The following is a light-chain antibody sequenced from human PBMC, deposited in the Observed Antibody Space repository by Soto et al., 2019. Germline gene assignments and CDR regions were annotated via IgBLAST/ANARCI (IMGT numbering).Light chain of an antibody. CDR3: QQYNNWRPWT. CDR2: GAS. CDR1: QSVSSN. V-gene: IGKV3-15*01. J-gene: IGKJ1*01. Sequence: EIVMTQSPATLSVSPGERATLSCRASQSVSSNLAWYQQKPGQAPRLLIYGASTRATGIPARFSGSGYGTEFTLNISSLQSEDFAVYYCQQYNNWRPWTFGQGTKVEIK.